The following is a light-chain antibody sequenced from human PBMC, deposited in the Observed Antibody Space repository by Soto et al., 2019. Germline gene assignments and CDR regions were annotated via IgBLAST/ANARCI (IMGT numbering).Light chain of an antibody. J-gene: IGKJ5*01. CDR3: QQYAASPIT. CDR2: KAS. V-gene: IGKV1-5*03. Sequence: DSQMPQSTSTLSAAVGDRVTXXCRASQSISSWLAWYQQKPGKAPKLLIYKASSLESGVPSMFSGSGPGTDFTLTISRLEPEDFAIYYRQQYAASPITFGQGTRLE. CDR1: QSISSW.